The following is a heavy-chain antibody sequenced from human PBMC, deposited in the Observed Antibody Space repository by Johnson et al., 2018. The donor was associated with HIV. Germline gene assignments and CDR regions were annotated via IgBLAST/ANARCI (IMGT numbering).Heavy chain of an antibody. D-gene: IGHD6-6*01. V-gene: IGHV3-30-3*01. CDR1: GFTFSSHD. CDR3: ARGAIKYSSSWLGAFDI. Sequence: QVQLVESGGGVVQPGRSLRVSCGASGFTFSSHDMHWVRQAPGKGLEWVAVISYDGGTTYYADSVKGRFTISRDNSKNTLYLQMNSLRAEDTAVYYCARGAIKYSSSWLGAFDIWGQGTMVTVSS. J-gene: IGHJ3*02. CDR2: ISYDGGTT.